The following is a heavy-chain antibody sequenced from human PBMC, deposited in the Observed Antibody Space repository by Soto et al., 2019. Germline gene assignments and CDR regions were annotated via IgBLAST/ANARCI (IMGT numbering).Heavy chain of an antibody. CDR2: ISSDGNHQ. V-gene: IGHV3-30*03. Sequence: PGGSLRLSCATSGFMFNDYAMYWVRQAPGQGLEWVAMISSDGNHQFYVDNVRSRFTVSRDNSKNTLNLQMNSLRPEDTAVYYCSRGTYYPQSSGLHADYWGPGTVVTVSS. J-gene: IGHJ4*02. CDR3: SRGTYYPQSSGLHADY. CDR1: GFMFNDYA. D-gene: IGHD3-22*01.